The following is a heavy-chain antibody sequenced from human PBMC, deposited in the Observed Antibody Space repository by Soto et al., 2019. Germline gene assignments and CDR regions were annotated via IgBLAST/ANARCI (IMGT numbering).Heavy chain of an antibody. D-gene: IGHD6-19*01. CDR1: GGSISSSSYY. Sequence: PSETLSLTCTVSGGSISSSSYYWGWIRQPPGKGLEWIGSIYYSGSTYYNPSLKSRVTISVDTSKNQFSLKLSSVTAADTAVYYCARQSRQQWLVPGLYYWGQGTLVTVSS. V-gene: IGHV4-39*01. CDR2: IYYSGST. CDR3: ARQSRQQWLVPGLYY. J-gene: IGHJ4*02.